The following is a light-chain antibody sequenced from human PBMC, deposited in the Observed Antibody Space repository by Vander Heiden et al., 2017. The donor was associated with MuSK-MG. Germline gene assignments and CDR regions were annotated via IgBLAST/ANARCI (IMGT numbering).Light chain of an antibody. CDR1: KLGDKY. CDR2: QDT. CDR3: QAWDSNFVV. V-gene: IGLV3-1*01. J-gene: IGLJ2*01. Sequence: SYDLTQPPSVSVSPGQTASITCSGDKLGDKYACWYQQRPGQSPVLVIYQDTKRPSGIPDRFSGSNSGNTATLTISGTQAMDEADYFCQAWDSNFVVFGGGTKLTVL.